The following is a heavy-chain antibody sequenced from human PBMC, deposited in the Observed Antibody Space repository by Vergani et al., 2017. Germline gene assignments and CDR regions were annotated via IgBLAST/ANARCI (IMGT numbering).Heavy chain of an antibody. J-gene: IGHJ4*02. CDR3: ARGLSNYDFWSGYYK. CDR1: GGSIRSGGYY. V-gene: IGHV4-31*03. Sequence: QVQLQESGPGLVKPSQTLSLTCTVSGGSIRSGGYYWSWIRQHPGKGLEWIGYIYYSGSTYYNPSLKSRVTISVDTSKNQFSLKLSSVTAADTAVYYCARGLSNYDFWSGYYKWGQGSLVTVSS. CDR2: IYYSGST. D-gene: IGHD3-3*01.